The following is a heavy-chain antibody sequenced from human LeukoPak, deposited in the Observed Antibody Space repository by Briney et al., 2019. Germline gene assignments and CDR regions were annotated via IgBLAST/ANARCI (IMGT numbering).Heavy chain of an antibody. Sequence: SETLSLTCSVSGGSISGYYWSWIRQPPGKGLEWIGDMYYSGSTNYNPSLKSRVTISVDTSKNQFPLKLSSVTAADTAVYYCARGTVFGVATNWFDPWGQGTLVTVSS. CDR2: MYYSGST. CDR1: GGSISGYY. CDR3: ARGTVFGVATNWFDP. V-gene: IGHV4-59*01. J-gene: IGHJ5*02. D-gene: IGHD3-3*01.